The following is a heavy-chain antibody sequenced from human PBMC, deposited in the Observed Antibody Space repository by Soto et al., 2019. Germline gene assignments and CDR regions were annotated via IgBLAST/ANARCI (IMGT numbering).Heavy chain of an antibody. CDR3: AIDIGRGWDEAYCCYGMDV. J-gene: IGHJ6*02. V-gene: IGHV1-2*04. Sequence: ASVKVSCKASGYTFTGYYMHWVRQAPGQGLEWMGWINPNSGGTNYAQKFQGWVTMTRDTSISTAYMELSRLRSDDTAVYYCAIDIGRGWDEAYCCYGMDVWGQGTTVTVCS. CDR2: INPNSGGT. D-gene: IGHD6-19*01. CDR1: GYTFTGYY.